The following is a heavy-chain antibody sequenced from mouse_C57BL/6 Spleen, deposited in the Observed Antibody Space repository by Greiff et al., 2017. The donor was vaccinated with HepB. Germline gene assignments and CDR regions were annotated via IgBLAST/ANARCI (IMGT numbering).Heavy chain of an antibody. V-gene: IGHV1-72*01. CDR3: ARDELGRAMDY. J-gene: IGHJ4*01. Sequence: QVQLQQPGAELVKPGASVKLSCKASGYTFTSYWMHWVKQRPGPGLEWIGRIDPNSGSTKYNEKFKSKATLTVDTPSSTAYMQLSSLTSEDSAVYYCARDELGRAMDYWGQGTSVTVSA. D-gene: IGHD4-1*01. CDR2: IDPNSGST. CDR1: GYTFTSYW.